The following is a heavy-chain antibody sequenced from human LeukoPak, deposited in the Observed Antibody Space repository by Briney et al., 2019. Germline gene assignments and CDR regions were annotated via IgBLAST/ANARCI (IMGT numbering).Heavy chain of an antibody. CDR1: GFTFDDYA. CDR2: ISWNSGSI. CDR3: ARDRGYSGYDSLDY. V-gene: IGHV3-9*01. Sequence: GGSLRLSCAASGFTFDDYAMHWVRQAPGKGLEWVSGISWNSGSIGYADSVKGRFTISRDNAKNSLYLQMNSLRGEDTAVYYCARDRGYSGYDSLDYWGQGTLVTVSS. D-gene: IGHD5-12*01. J-gene: IGHJ4*02.